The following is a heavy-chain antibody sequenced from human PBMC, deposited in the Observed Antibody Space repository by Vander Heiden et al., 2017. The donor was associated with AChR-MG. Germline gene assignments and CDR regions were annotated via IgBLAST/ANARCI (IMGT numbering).Heavy chain of an antibody. CDR2: ISAYNGNT. CDR3: ARDTSGYDSPNFDY. V-gene: IGHV1-18*01. J-gene: IGHJ4*02. CDR1: GYTFPSYG. D-gene: IGHD5-12*01. Sequence: QVQLGQSGAEVKKPGASVKVSCKASGYTFPSYGISWVRQAPGQGLEWMGWISAYNGNTNYAQTLQGRVTMTTDTSTSTAYMELRSLRSDDTAVNYCARDTSGYDSPNFDYWGQGTLVTVSS.